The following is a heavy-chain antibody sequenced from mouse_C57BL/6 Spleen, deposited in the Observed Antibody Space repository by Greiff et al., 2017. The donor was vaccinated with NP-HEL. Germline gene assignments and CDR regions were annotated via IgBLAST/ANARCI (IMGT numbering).Heavy chain of an antibody. J-gene: IGHJ4*01. CDR3: ARLRDGNYFYAMDY. Sequence: EVQLVESGGDLVKPGGSLKLSCAASGFTFSSYGMSWVRQTPVKRLEWVATISSGGSYTYYPDSVKGRVTISRDNAKNTLYLQMSSLKSEETAMYYCARLRDGNYFYAMDYWGQGTSVTVSS. D-gene: IGHD2-1*01. CDR2: ISSGGSYT. CDR1: GFTFSSYG. V-gene: IGHV5-6*01.